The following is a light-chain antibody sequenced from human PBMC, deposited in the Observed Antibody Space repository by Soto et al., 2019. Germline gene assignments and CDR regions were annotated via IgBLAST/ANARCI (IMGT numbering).Light chain of an antibody. V-gene: IGLV2-14*01. CDR3: SSYTSSSTSYV. Sequence: QSVLTQPASSSWSPGQPITISCTGTSSDDRGYNYVSWYQQHPGKAPKLMIYDVSNRPSGVSNRFSGSKSGNTASLTISGLQAEDEADYYCSSYTSSSTSYVFGTGTRSPS. CDR2: DVS. J-gene: IGLJ1*01. CDR1: SSDDRGYNY.